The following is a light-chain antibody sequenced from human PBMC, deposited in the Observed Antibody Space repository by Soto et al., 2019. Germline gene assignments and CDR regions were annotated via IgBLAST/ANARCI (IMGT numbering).Light chain of an antibody. CDR2: KAS. J-gene: IGKJ1*01. CDR1: QTISSW. CDR3: QHYNSYSEA. Sequence: DIPMTQSPYTLSGSVGDRVTITCRASQTISSWLAWYQQKPGKAPKLLIYKASTLKSGVPSRFSGSGSGTEFTLTISSLQPDHFATYYCQHYNSYSEAFGQGTKVELK. V-gene: IGKV1-5*03.